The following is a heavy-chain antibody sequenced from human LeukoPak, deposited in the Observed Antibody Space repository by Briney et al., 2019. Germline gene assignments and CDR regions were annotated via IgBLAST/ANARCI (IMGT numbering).Heavy chain of an antibody. Sequence: GGSLRLSCAASGFTFSSYSMNWVRQAPGKGLEWVSSISSSSSYIYYADSVKGRFTISRDNAKNSLYLQMNSLRAEDTAVYYCARDPLRGGYWFDPWGQGTLVTVSS. CDR2: ISSSSSYI. CDR3: ARDPLRGGYWFDP. D-gene: IGHD3-10*01. V-gene: IGHV3-21*01. CDR1: GFTFSSYS. J-gene: IGHJ5*02.